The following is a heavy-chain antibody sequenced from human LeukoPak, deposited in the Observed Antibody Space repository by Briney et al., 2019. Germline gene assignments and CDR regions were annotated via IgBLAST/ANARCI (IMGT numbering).Heavy chain of an antibody. CDR3: ARENYYDSSGYSDY. J-gene: IGHJ4*02. D-gene: IGHD3-22*01. CDR1: GFTFSSYE. V-gene: IGHV3-48*03. Sequence: GGSLRLSCAASGFTFSSYEMNWVRQAPGKGLEWVSYISSSGSTIYYADSVKGRFTISRDNAKNSLYLQMNSLRAEDTAVYYCARENYYDSSGYSDYWSQGTLVTVSS. CDR2: ISSSGSTI.